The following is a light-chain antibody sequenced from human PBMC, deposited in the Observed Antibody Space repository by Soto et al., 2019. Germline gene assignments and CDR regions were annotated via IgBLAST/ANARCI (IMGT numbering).Light chain of an antibody. CDR1: SSDVGGYNY. J-gene: IGLJ1*01. CDR2: DVT. Sequence: QSVLTQPRSVSGSPGQSVTISCTGTSSDVGGYNYVSWYQHHPGKAPKLLIHDVTKRPSGVPDRFSGSKSGNTASLTISGLQTEDVADYYCCASAGSSYVFVTGTKVTV. CDR3: CASAGSSYV. V-gene: IGLV2-11*01.